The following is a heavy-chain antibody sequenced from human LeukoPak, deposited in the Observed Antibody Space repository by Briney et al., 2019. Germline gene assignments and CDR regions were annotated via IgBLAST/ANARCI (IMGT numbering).Heavy chain of an antibody. D-gene: IGHD3-10*01. Sequence: GGSLRLSCAASGFTFSSYAMSWVRQAPGKGLEWVSAISGSGGSTYYADSVKGRFTISRDNSKNTLYLQMNSLKAEDTATYYCVKVGPKSYFASGSYCDHWGQGTLVTVSS. V-gene: IGHV3-23*01. J-gene: IGHJ4*02. CDR2: ISGSGGST. CDR3: VKVGPKSYFASGSYCDH. CDR1: GFTFSSYA.